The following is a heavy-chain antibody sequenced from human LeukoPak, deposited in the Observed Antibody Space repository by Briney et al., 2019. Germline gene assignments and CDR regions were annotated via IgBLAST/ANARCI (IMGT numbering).Heavy chain of an antibody. J-gene: IGHJ4*02. CDR1: GGSFSGYY. CDR3: ARARSGLDY. V-gene: IGHV4-34*01. D-gene: IGHD3-3*01. CDR2: INHSGST. Sequence: PSETLSLTCAVYGGSFSGYYWSWIRQPPGKGLEWIGEINHSGSTNYNPSLKSRVTISVDTSKNQFSLKVSSVIATDTAVYYCARARSGLDYWGQGTLVTVSS.